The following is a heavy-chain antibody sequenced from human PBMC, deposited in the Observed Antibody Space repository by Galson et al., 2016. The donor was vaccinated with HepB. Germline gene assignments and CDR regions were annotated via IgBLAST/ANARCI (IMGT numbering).Heavy chain of an antibody. CDR2: LSGSGFVT. J-gene: IGHJ4*02. V-gene: IGHV3-23*01. D-gene: IGHD1-1*01. Sequence: SLRLSCAASGFTFSSYAMNWVRQAPGKGLEWVSTLSGSGFVTYYADSVKGRFTISRDNSKSTLFLQMDSLRADDTAVYYCAKLEGQLTDDDYWGQGTLVTVSS. CDR1: GFTFSSYA. CDR3: AKLEGQLTDDDY.